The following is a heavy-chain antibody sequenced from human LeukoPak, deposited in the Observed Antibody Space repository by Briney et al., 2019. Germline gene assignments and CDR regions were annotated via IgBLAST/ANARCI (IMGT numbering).Heavy chain of an antibody. J-gene: IGHJ4*02. CDR1: GFSLSNYG. CDR3: ARWGGTRQYYFDY. V-gene: IGHV3-33*01. Sequence: PWGSLRLSCAASGFSLSNYGLHWVRQGPGKGLEWVAVINFDGSIKYYADSVKGRFTISKDSSKNTLYLQMNSLRADDTAMYYCARWGGTRQYYFDYWGQGTLATVSS. D-gene: IGHD3-16*01. CDR2: INFDGSIK.